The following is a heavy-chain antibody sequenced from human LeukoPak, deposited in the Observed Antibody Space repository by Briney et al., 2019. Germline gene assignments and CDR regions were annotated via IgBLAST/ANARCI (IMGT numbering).Heavy chain of an antibody. D-gene: IGHD4-23*01. CDR1: GGSISNYY. CDR2: IYYSGST. J-gene: IGHJ3*02. CDR3: ATLHATVDPTRAFDI. V-gene: IGHV4-59*01. Sequence: SETLSLTCTVSGGSISNYYWSWIRQPPGKGLEWIGYIYYSGSTNYNPSLKSRVTISVDTSKNQFPLKLSSVTAADTAVYYCATLHATVDPTRAFDIWGQGTMVTVSS.